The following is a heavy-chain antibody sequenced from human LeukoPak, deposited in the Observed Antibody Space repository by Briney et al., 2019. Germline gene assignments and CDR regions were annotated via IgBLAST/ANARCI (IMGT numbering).Heavy chain of an antibody. D-gene: IGHD6-6*01. CDR1: GYTFTIYG. CDR2: ISASNGNT. J-gene: IGHJ4*02. V-gene: IGHV1-18*01. Sequence: ASVTVSFTSSGYTFTIYGISWVRQAPGQGLEWMGWISASNGNTKYAQKLQDRVTMTTDTSPTTAYMEVRSLTSDDTAVYYCARGSAMAQKQLVRHFDSWGQGTLVIVSS. CDR3: ARGSAMAQKQLVRHFDS.